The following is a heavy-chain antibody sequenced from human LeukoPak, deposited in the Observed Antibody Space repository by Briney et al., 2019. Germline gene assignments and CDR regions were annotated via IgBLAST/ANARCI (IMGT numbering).Heavy chain of an antibody. J-gene: IGHJ4*02. D-gene: IGHD3-3*01. CDR3: ARGFDFWSGTYYFDY. Sequence: PGGSLRLSCAASGFTFSSYSMNWVRQAPGKGLEWVSSISSSSSYIYYADSVKGRFTISRDNSKNTLYFQMNSLRAEDTAVYYCARGFDFWSGTYYFDYWGQGTLVTVSS. CDR2: ISSSSSYI. V-gene: IGHV3-21*04. CDR1: GFTFSSYS.